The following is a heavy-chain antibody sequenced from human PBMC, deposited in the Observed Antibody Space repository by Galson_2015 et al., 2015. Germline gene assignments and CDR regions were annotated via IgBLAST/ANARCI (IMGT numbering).Heavy chain of an antibody. CDR2: INHSGST. Sequence: LSLTCAVYGGSFSGYYWSWIRQPPGKGLEWIGEINHSGSTNYNPSLKSRVTISVDTSKNQFSLKLSSVTAADTAVYYCAREGYSSSWYDYWGQGTLVTVSS. CDR3: AREGYSSSWYDY. V-gene: IGHV4-34*01. D-gene: IGHD6-13*01. CDR1: GGSFSGYY. J-gene: IGHJ4*02.